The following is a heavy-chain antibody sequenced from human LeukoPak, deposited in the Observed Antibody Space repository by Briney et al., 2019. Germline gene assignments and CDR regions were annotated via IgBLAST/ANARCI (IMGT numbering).Heavy chain of an antibody. CDR1: GGSISSSAYH. CDR2: IHSSGST. J-gene: IGHJ4*02. CDR3: ARRTYYYGSGSYYSY. V-gene: IGHV4-39*01. Sequence: PSETLSLTCTVSGGSISSSAYHWGWIRQPPGKGLEWVGSIHSSGSTYYNLSLKSRVTISVDTSKNQFSLKLSSVTAADTAVYYCARRTYYYGSGSYYSYWGQGTLVTVSS. D-gene: IGHD3-10*01.